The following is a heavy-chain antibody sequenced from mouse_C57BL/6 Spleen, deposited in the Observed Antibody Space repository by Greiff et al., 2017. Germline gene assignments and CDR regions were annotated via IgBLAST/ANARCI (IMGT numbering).Heavy chain of an antibody. CDR1: GYTFTSYW. J-gene: IGHJ2*01. V-gene: IGHV1-50*01. CDR2: IDPSDSYT. CDR3: ARSRNYFDY. Sequence: QVQLQQSGAELVKPGASVKLSCKASGYTFTSYWMQWVKQRPGQGLEWIGEIDPSDSYTNYNQKFKGKATLTVDTSSSTAYVQLSSLTSEDSAVYYCARSRNYFDYWGQGTTLTVSS.